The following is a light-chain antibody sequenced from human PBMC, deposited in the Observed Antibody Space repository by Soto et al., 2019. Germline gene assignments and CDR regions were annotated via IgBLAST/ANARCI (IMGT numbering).Light chain of an antibody. CDR3: QQYYNSIT. CDR2: WAS. J-gene: IGKJ5*01. Sequence: DIVMTQSPDSLAVSVGERATISCKSSQTILYFSNNKNFLAWYQQKAGQPPKLLITWASTRESGVPDRFSGSGSGTDFTLTISSLQAEDVAVYYCQQYYNSITFGQGTRLEIK. CDR1: QTILYFSNNKNF. V-gene: IGKV4-1*01.